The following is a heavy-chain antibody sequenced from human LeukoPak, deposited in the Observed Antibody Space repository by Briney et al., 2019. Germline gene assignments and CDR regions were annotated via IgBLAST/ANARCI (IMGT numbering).Heavy chain of an antibody. J-gene: IGHJ4*02. CDR1: GFTFSSYA. V-gene: IGHV3-30*18. Sequence: SGGSLRLSCAVSGFTFSSYAMHWVRQAPGKGLEWVALISYDGGNKYYADSVKGRFTVSRDNSENTLYLQMNSLRAEDTAVYYCAKVGHYHDFDYWGQGTLVTVSS. D-gene: IGHD3-3*01. CDR2: ISYDGGNK. CDR3: AKVGHYHDFDY.